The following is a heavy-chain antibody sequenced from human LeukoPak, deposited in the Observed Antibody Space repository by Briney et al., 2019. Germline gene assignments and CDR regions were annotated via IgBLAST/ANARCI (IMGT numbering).Heavy chain of an antibody. J-gene: IGHJ5*02. Sequence: GGSLRLSCAASGFTFSNAWMSWVRQAPGKGLEWVGRIKSKTDGGTTDYAAPVKGRFTISRDDSKSIAYLQMNSLKTEDTAAYYCTLFVRGADHWGQGTLVTVSS. CDR2: IKSKTDGGTT. D-gene: IGHD3-10*02. V-gene: IGHV3-15*01. CDR1: GFTFSNAW. CDR3: TLFVRGADH.